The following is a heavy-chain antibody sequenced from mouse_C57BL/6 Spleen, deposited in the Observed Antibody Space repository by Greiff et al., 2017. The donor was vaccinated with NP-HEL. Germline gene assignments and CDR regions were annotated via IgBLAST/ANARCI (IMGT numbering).Heavy chain of an antibody. Sequence: VKLMESDAELVKPGASVKISCKVSGYTFTDHTIHWMKQRPEQGLEWIGYIYPRDGSTKYNEKFKGKATLTADKSSSTAHMQLNSLTSEDSAVYFCARDTTEVYYYAMDYWGQGTSVTVSS. J-gene: IGHJ4*01. D-gene: IGHD1-1*01. CDR1: GYTFTDHT. CDR2: IYPRDGST. CDR3: ARDTTEVYYYAMDY. V-gene: IGHV1-78*01.